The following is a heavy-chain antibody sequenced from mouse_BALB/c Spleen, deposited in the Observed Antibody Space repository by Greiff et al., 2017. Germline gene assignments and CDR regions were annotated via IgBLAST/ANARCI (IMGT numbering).Heavy chain of an antibody. CDR3: ASPRFYYAMDY. CDR1: GFNIKDTY. V-gene: IGHV14-3*02. J-gene: IGHJ4*01. Sequence: EVQLQQSGAELVKPGASVKLSCTASGFNIKDTYMHWVKQRPEQGLEWIGRIDPANGNTKYDPKFQGKATITADTSSNTAYLQLSSLTSEDTAVYYCASPRFYYAMDYWGQGTSVTVSS. CDR2: IDPANGNT.